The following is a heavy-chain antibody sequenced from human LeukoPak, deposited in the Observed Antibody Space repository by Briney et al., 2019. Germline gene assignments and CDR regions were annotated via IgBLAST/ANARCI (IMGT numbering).Heavy chain of an antibody. CDR1: GFTFSSYG. V-gene: IGHV3-30*03. Sequence: GGSLRLSCAASGFTFSSYGMHWVRQAPGKGLERVAVISYDGSNKYYADSVKGRFTISRDNSKNTLYLQMNSLRAEDTAVYYCAGAISFDYWGQGTLVTVSS. CDR3: AGAISFDY. CDR2: ISYDGSNK. J-gene: IGHJ4*02. D-gene: IGHD2-21*01.